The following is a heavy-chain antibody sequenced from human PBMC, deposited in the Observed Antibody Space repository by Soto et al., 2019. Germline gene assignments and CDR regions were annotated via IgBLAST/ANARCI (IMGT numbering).Heavy chain of an antibody. V-gene: IGHV3-23*01. Sequence: GGSLRLSCVGSGFTFSSYAMSWVRQAPGKGLEWVSAISGSGGSTYYADSVKGRFTISRDNSKNTLYLQMNSLRAEDTAVYYCAKRLPDGYNLDYWGQGTLVTVSS. CDR1: GFTFSSYA. J-gene: IGHJ4*02. D-gene: IGHD5-12*01. CDR3: AKRLPDGYNLDY. CDR2: ISGSGGST.